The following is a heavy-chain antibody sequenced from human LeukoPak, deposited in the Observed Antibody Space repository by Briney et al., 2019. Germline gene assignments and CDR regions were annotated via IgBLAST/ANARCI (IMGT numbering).Heavy chain of an antibody. V-gene: IGHV1-8*03. CDR2: MNPNSGNT. D-gene: IGHD5-24*01. Sequence: ASVKVSCKASGYTFTNYYIHWVRQATGQGLEWMGWMNPNSGNTGYAQKFQGRVTITRNTSISTAYMELSSLRSEDTAIYYCARIRDGYNDAYDLWGQGTVVTVPS. CDR3: ARIRDGYNDAYDL. J-gene: IGHJ3*01. CDR1: GYTFTNYY.